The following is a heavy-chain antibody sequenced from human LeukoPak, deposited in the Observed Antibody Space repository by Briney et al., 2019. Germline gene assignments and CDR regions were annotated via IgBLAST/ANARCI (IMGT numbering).Heavy chain of an antibody. V-gene: IGHV1-8*01. CDR1: GYTFTSYD. CDR2: MNPNSGNT. Sequence: GASVKVSCKASGYTFTSYDINWVRQATGQGLEWMGWMNPNSGNTGYAQKFQGRVTMTRNTSISTAYMELSSLRSEDTAVYYCAESPYWSSKSCPYWFDPWGQGTLVTVSS. CDR3: AESPYWSSKSCPYWFDP. J-gene: IGHJ5*02. D-gene: IGHD2-2*01.